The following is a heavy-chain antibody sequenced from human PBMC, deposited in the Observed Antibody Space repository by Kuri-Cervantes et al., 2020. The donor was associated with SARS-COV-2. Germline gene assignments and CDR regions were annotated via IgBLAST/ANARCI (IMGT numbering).Heavy chain of an antibody. CDR1: GFTFSSYA. Sequence: GSLRLSCAASGFTFSSYAMHWVRQAPGKGLEWVAVISYDGSNKYYADSVKGRFTISRDNSKNTLYLQMNSLRAEDTAVYYCARAYCSSTSCQLDYWGQGTLVTVSS. V-gene: IGHV3-30-3*01. D-gene: IGHD2-2*01. J-gene: IGHJ4*02. CDR3: ARAYCSSTSCQLDY. CDR2: ISYDGSNK.